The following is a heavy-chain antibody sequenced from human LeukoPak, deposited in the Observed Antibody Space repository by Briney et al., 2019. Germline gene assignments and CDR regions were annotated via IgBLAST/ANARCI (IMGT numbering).Heavy chain of an antibody. V-gene: IGHV3-23*01. D-gene: IGHD1-14*01. J-gene: IGHJ3*02. CDR2: ISDGGGST. CDR1: GFTFSTYA. CDR3: AKGPITHQGNFDI. Sequence: GGSLRLSCAASGFTFSTYAMSWVRQAPGKGLQWVSGISDGGGSTYYADSVKGRFTISRDNSKNTLYLQMNSLRAEDTAVYYCAKGPITHQGNFDIWGQGTMVTVSS.